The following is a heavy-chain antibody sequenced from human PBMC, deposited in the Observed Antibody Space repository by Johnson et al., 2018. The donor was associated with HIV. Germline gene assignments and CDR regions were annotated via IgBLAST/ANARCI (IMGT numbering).Heavy chain of an antibody. CDR1: RFTFSSYA. J-gene: IGHJ3*02. D-gene: IGHD6-19*01. V-gene: IGHV3-23*04. CDR3: ARRGGSGWSAFDI. CDR2: VTGSGART. Sequence: VQLVESGGGLVQPGASLRLSCTASRFTFSSYAMSWVRQAPGKALDWVSSVTGSGARTYSHYADSVKGRFTISRDNSKNSLFLQMNSLRAEDTALYYCARRGGSGWSAFDIWGQGTIVTVSS.